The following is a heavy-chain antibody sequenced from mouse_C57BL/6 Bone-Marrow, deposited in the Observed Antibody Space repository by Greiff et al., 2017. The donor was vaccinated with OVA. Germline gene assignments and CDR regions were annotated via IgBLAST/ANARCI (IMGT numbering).Heavy chain of an antibody. CDR1: GFTFSSYG. Sequence: EVKLVESGGDLVKPGGSLKLSCAASGFTFSSYGMSWVRQTPDKRLEWVATISSGGSYPSYPARVTGRFTISRDNAKNTLYLQMSSRRTEETAMDDGASTGVNWYCGGWGTGTTGTVTS. D-gene: IGHD1-1*01. CDR3: ASTGVNWYCGG. J-gene: IGHJ1*03. CDR2: ISSGGSYP. V-gene: IGHV5-6*01.